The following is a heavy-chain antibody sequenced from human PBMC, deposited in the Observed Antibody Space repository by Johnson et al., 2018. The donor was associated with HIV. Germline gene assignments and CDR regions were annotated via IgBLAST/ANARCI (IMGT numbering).Heavy chain of an antibody. CDR2: IRYDEADK. J-gene: IGHJ3*02. CDR3: AKGLYYGGSGDYAFDM. V-gene: IGHV3-30*02. D-gene: IGHD2-21*01. CDR1: GFTFSNYG. Sequence: QVQLVESGGGVVQPGGSLRLSCAASGFTFSNYGMHWVRQAPGKGLEWVAFIRYDEADKYYAASVKGRFTISRDNSKNTVYLQMSGLRVEDTAVYYCAKGLYYGGSGDYAFDMWGQGTMVTVSS.